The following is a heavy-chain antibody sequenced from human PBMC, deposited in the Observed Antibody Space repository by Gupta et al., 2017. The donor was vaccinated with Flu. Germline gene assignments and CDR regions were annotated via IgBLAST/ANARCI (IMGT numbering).Heavy chain of an antibody. CDR3: ARAGQIAARTSYYYYGMDV. Sequence: QVQLQESDPGLVKPSQTLSLTCTVSGGSISSGSYYWRWIRQPAGKGLEWIGRIYTSGSTNYNPSLKSRVTISVDTSKNQFSLKLSSVTAADTAVYYCARAGQIAARTSYYYYGMDVWGQGTTVTVSS. CDR2: IYTSGST. V-gene: IGHV4-61*02. J-gene: IGHJ6*02. D-gene: IGHD6-6*01. CDR1: GGSISSGSYY.